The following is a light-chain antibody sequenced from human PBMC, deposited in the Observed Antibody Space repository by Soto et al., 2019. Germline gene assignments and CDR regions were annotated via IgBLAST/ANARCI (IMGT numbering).Light chain of an antibody. CDR3: QQYNDWHRT. V-gene: IGKV3-15*01. CDR2: GAS. J-gene: IGKJ1*01. CDR1: QSVGSY. Sequence: EIVMTQSPATLSVSPGERATLSCRASQSVGSYLAWYQQKPGQAPRLLSYGASTRAAGISPRFSGGGSGTEFTLTISSLQSEDFAVYYCQQYNDWHRTFGQRTKVGIK.